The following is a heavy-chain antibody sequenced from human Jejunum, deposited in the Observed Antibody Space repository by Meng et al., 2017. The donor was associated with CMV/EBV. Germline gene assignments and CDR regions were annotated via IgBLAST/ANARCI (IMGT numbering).Heavy chain of an antibody. J-gene: IGHJ4*02. Sequence: LQDSGPGLVRPSQTLSLTCTASGGSISSGDFCWSWIRQPPGKGLEWIGYIDNRGSTYYNPSLTSRVTVSMDTSKNQFSLKLTSVTAADTAVYYCARGYSSGWYYFHYWGQGTLVTVSS. D-gene: IGHD6-19*01. CDR1: GGSISSGDFC. CDR3: ARGYSSGWYYFHY. CDR2: IDNRGST. V-gene: IGHV4-30-4*01.